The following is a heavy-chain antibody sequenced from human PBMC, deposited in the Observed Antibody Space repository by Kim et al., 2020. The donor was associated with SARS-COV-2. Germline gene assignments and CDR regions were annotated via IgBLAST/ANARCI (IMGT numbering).Heavy chain of an antibody. V-gene: IGHV3-13*01. Sequence: GGSLRLSCAASGFSFSSYDMHWVRQATGKGLELVSAIDTAGDTFYPGSVKGRFTISRDNAKNSLYLQMNSLTAGDTAVYYCARVTKTGTTRGYYKYWGQGTLVTVSS. CDR2: IDTAGDT. CDR3: ARVTKTGTTRGYYKY. J-gene: IGHJ4*02. CDR1: GFSFSSYD. D-gene: IGHD1-7*01.